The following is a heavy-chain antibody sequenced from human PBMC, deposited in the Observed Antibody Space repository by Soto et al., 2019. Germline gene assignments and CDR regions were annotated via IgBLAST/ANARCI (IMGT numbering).Heavy chain of an antibody. J-gene: IGHJ3*02. D-gene: IGHD4-17*01. CDR3: AHPRGYGVFDAVDR. Sequence: GGSLRLSCAASGVIFSTYAMHWVRQAPGKGPEWVSAISSSGDSAYYAESVRGRFTISRDNSINTLYLQMRSLRPEDTAVYYCAHPRGYGVFDAVDRWGQGKRVTVS. CDR2: ISSSGDSA. CDR1: GVIFSTYA. V-gene: IGHV3-23*01.